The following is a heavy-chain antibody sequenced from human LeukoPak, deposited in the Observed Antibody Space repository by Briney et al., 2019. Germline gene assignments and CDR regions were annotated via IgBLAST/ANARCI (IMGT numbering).Heavy chain of an antibody. V-gene: IGHV1-18*01. D-gene: IGHD3-10*01. J-gene: IGHJ4*02. CDR1: GYTFTSYG. CDR2: ISDYNGNT. Sequence: ASVKVSCKASGYTFTSYGISWVRQAPGQGLEWLGWISDYNGNTIYAQKLQGRVTMTTDTSTSTAYMELRSLTSDDTAVYYCARNHGGRITMVRGVTPYFDSWGQGTLVTVSS. CDR3: ARNHGGRITMVRGVTPYFDS.